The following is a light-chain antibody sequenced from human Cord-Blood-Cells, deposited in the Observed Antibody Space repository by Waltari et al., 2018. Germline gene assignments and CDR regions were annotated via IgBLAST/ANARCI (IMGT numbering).Light chain of an antibody. CDR3: SSYTSSSTLM. V-gene: IGLV2-14*01. J-gene: IGLJ3*02. Sequence: QSALTQPASVSGSPGQSITISCTGTSSDVGGYNYVSWYQQHPGKAPKLMIYDVSKRPSGVSNRFSGSKSGNTASLTISGLQAEDEADYHCSSYTSSSTLMFGGGTKLTVL. CDR2: DVS. CDR1: SSDVGGYNY.